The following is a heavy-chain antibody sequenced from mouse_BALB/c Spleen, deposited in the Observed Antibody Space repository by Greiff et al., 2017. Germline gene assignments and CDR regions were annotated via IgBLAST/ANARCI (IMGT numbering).Heavy chain of an antibody. CDR2: VNPNNGGT. CDR3: ARGITTVVGYFDY. J-gene: IGHJ2*01. CDR1: GYSFTGDY. V-gene: IGHV1-26*01. D-gene: IGHD1-1*01. Sequence: EVKLMESGPDLVKPGASVKISCKASGYSFTGDYMHWVKQSHGKSLEWIGRVNPNNGGTSYNQKFKGKAILTVDKSSSTAYMELRSLTSEDSAVYYCARGITTVVGYFDYWGQGTTLTVSS.